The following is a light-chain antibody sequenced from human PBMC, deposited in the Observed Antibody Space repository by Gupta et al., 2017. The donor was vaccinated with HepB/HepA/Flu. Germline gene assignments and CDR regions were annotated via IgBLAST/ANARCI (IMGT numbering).Light chain of an antibody. CDR3: QVWDRSSDHVV. Sequence: SSVLTQPPSVSVAPGQTARITCGGNNIGSKSGHWYQQKPGQAPVLVVYDDSDRHSGIPERFSGSNSGNTATLTISRVEAGDEADYYCQVWDRSSDHVVFGGGTKLTVL. CDR1: NIGSKS. V-gene: IGLV3-21*02. J-gene: IGLJ2*01. CDR2: DDS.